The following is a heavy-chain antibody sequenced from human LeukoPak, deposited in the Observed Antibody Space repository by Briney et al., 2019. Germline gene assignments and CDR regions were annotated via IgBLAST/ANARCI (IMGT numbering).Heavy chain of an antibody. V-gene: IGHV3-23*01. CDR1: GFTFSSYA. CDR2: ISGSGGST. D-gene: IGHD1-26*01. J-gene: IGHJ4*02. Sequence: GASLRLSCAASGFTFSSYAMSWVRQAPGKGLEWVSAISGSGGSTYYADSVRGRFTISRDNSKNTLYLQMNSLRAEDTAVYYCAKDFGGSHPYYFDYWGQGTLVTVSS. CDR3: AKDFGGSHPYYFDY.